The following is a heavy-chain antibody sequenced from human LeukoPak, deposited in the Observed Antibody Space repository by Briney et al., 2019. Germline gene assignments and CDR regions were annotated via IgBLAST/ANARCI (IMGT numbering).Heavy chain of an antibody. CDR2: INTNTGNP. D-gene: IGHD1-26*01. CDR3: ARDLSETYSDYYFDY. J-gene: IGHJ4*02. Sequence: ASVKVSCKASGYTFSGYYMHWVRQAPGQGLEWMGWINTNTGNPTYARGFTGRFVFSLDTSVSTAYLQISSLKADDTAVHYCARDLSETYSDYYFDYWGQGTLVTVSS. CDR1: GYTFSGYY. V-gene: IGHV7-4-1*02.